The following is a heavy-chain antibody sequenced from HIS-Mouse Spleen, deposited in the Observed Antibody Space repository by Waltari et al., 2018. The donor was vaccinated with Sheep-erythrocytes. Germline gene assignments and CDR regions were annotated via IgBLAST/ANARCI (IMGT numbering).Heavy chain of an antibody. CDR1: GGTFSSYA. D-gene: IGHD1-26*01. Sequence: QVQLVQSGAEVKKPGSSVKVSCKASGGTFSSYAISWVRQAPGKGLEWMGGILPSLGKAKYEQKFQGRVTITADKSTSTAYMELSSLRSEDTAVYYCAQTGATTPHFDYWGQGTLVTVSS. CDR2: ILPSLGKA. V-gene: IGHV1-69*04. J-gene: IGHJ4*02. CDR3: AQTGATTPHFDY.